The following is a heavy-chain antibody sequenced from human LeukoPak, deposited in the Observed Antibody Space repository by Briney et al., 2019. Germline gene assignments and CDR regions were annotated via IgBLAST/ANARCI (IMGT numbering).Heavy chain of an antibody. D-gene: IGHD5-18*01. J-gene: IGHJ4*02. Sequence: SETLSLTCAVYGGSFSVYYWSWIRRPPGKGLEWIGEINHSGSTNYNPSLKSRVTISVDTSKNQLSLKLSSVTAADTAVYYCARGGGYSYGYYFDYWGQGTLVTVSS. V-gene: IGHV4-34*01. CDR1: GGSFSVYY. CDR3: ARGGGYSYGYYFDY. CDR2: INHSGST.